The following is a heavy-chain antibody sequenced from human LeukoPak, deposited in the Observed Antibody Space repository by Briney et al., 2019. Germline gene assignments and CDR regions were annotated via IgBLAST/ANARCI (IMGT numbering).Heavy chain of an antibody. J-gene: IGHJ4*02. Sequence: ASVKVSCKASVYTFTSYYIHWVRQAPGQGLEWMGIINPNDGRTKYAQKFQGRVTMTRDTSTSTVYMELSSLRSEGTAVYYCARGYSGNESDYWGQGTLVTVSS. V-gene: IGHV1-46*01. CDR3: ARGYSGNESDY. D-gene: IGHD5-12*01. CDR2: INPNDGRT. CDR1: VYTFTSYY.